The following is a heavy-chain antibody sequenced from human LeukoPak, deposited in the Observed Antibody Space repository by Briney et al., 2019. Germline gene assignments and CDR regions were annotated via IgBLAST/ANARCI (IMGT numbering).Heavy chain of an antibody. D-gene: IGHD3-22*01. Sequence: GGSLRLSCAASGFTFDDYAMHWVRQAPGKGLEWVSGISWNSGSIGYADSVKGRFTISRDNAKNSLYLQMNSLRAEDTALYYCAKGAYYYDSSGYYFGYWGQGTLVTVFS. J-gene: IGHJ4*02. V-gene: IGHV3-9*01. CDR1: GFTFDDYA. CDR2: ISWNSGSI. CDR3: AKGAYYYDSSGYYFGY.